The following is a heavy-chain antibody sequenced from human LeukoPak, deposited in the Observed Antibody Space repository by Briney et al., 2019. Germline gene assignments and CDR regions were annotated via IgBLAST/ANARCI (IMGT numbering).Heavy chain of an antibody. D-gene: IGHD3-22*01. V-gene: IGHV4-59*01. CDR3: ARLFFDYSDGGVSYGGPHLPD. CDR2: IHDRGFT. Sequence: SETLSLTCTVSGDSINSYSWTWIRQPPGNGLEWIGYIHDRGFTNYSPSINNRLTISPDTPKNNVSLSLTSVTAADTAVYFCARLFFDYSDGGVSYGGPHLPDWGQGTLVSVSS. J-gene: IGHJ4*02. CDR1: GDSINSYS.